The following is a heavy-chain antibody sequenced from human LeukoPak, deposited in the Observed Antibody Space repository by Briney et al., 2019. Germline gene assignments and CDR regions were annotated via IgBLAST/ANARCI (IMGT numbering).Heavy chain of an antibody. D-gene: IGHD4-4*01. Sequence: SQTLSLTCAVSGGSISSGGYSWSWIRQPPGKGLEWIGYIYHSGSTYYNPSLKSRVTTSVDGSKNQFSLKLSSVTAADTAVYYCARVGVTTRAFDIWGQGTMVTVSS. J-gene: IGHJ3*02. CDR2: IYHSGST. V-gene: IGHV4-30-2*01. CDR1: GGSISSGGYS. CDR3: ARVGVTTRAFDI.